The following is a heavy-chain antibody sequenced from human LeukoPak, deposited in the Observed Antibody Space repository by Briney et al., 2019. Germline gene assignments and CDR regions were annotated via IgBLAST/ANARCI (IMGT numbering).Heavy chain of an antibody. CDR1: GYTFTGYY. J-gene: IGHJ4*02. CDR2: INPNSGGT. V-gene: IGHV1-2*02. CDR3: ASCDYYDSSGYMNL. Sequence: GASVKVSCKASGYTFTGYYMHWVRQAPGQGLEWMGWINPNSGGTNYAQKFQGRVTMTTDTSISTAYMELSRLRSDDTAVYYCASCDYYDSSGYMNLWGQGTLVTVSS. D-gene: IGHD3-22*01.